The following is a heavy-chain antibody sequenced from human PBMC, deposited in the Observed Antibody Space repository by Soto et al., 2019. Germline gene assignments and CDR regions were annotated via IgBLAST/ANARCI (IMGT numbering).Heavy chain of an antibody. CDR2: IYYTGTT. CDR3: AREITENWFDP. D-gene: IGHD3-10*01. V-gene: IGHV4-59*01. J-gene: IGHJ5*02. CDR1: GVSITNYF. Sequence: KPSETLSLTCTVSGVSITNYFWAWIRQSPGKGLEWIGKIYYTGTTYYNPSLKSRLTISVDTSKNQFSLKLTSVTTADAAVYYCAREITENWFDPWGQGALVTVSS.